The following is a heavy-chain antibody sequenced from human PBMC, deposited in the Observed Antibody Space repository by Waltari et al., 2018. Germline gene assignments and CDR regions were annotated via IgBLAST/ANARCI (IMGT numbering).Heavy chain of an antibody. CDR1: GGSFSGYY. CDR2: INHSGST. CDR3: ARERLGQSSFDY. Sequence: QVQLQQWGAGLLKPSETLSLTCAVYGGSFSGYYWSWIRQPPGKGLEWIGEINHSGSTNYNPSLKSRVTISVDTSKNQFSLKLSSVTAADTAVYYCARERLGQSSFDYWGQGTLVTVSS. D-gene: IGHD6-19*01. V-gene: IGHV4-34*01. J-gene: IGHJ4*02.